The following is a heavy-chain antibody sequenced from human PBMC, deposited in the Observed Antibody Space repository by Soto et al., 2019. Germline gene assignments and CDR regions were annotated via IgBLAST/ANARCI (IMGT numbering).Heavy chain of an antibody. J-gene: IGHJ6*02. CDR1: GFTFSDYN. CDR3: ARDPPDSSGSYSGGRAYYYHGMAV. D-gene: IGHD3-22*01. Sequence: QVQLVESGGGVVQPGTSLRLSCAASGFTFSDYNMHWFRQAPGKGLELVALISYDGSKKYYAVCVKGRFTISRDNSKNPLYLQMNSLRAEDTAVYYCARDPPDSSGSYSGGRAYYYHGMAVWGQGTTVTVSS. CDR2: ISYDGSKK. V-gene: IGHV3-30-3*01.